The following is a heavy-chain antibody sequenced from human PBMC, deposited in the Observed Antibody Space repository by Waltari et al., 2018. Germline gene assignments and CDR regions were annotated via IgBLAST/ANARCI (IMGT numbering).Heavy chain of an antibody. Sequence: EVQLVESGGGLVQPGGSLRLSCSASGFTFSSYGMNWGRQAPGKGLEWVSYISSSSSTISYADSVKGRFTISRDNAKNSLYLQMNSLRAEDTAVYYCARDDSSFFDYWGQGTLVTVSS. D-gene: IGHD6-13*01. CDR2: ISSSSSTI. J-gene: IGHJ4*02. CDR3: ARDDSSFFDY. V-gene: IGHV3-48*01. CDR1: GFTFSSYG.